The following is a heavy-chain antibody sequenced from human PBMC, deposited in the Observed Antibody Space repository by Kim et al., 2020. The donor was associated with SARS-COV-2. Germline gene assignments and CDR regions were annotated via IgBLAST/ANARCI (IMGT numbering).Heavy chain of an antibody. Sequence: SETLSLTCAVYGGSFSGYYWSCIRQPPGKGLEWIGEINHSGSTNYNPSLKSRVTISVDTSKNQFSLKLSSVTAADTAVYYCARGRGYYDSSGYYYGKYYFDYWGQGTLVTVSS. V-gene: IGHV4-34*01. CDR1: GGSFSGYY. D-gene: IGHD3-22*01. CDR3: ARGRGYYDSSGYYYGKYYFDY. J-gene: IGHJ4*02. CDR2: INHSGST.